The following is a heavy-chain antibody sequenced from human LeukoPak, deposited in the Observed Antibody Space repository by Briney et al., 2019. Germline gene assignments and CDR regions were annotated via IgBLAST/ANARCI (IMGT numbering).Heavy chain of an antibody. Sequence: SETLSLTCAVYGGSFSGYYWSWIRQPPGKGLEWIGEINHSGSTNYNPSLKSRVTISVDTSKNQFSLELSSVTAADTAVYYCARTSSGWYIRTSDYWGQGTLVTVSS. D-gene: IGHD6-19*01. CDR2: INHSGST. CDR3: ARTSSGWYIRTSDY. CDR1: GGSFSGYY. V-gene: IGHV4-34*01. J-gene: IGHJ4*02.